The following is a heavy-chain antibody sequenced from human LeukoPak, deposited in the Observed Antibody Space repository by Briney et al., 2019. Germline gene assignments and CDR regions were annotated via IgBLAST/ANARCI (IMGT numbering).Heavy chain of an antibody. D-gene: IGHD3-10*01. V-gene: IGHV3-33*01. CDR1: GFTFSSYG. Sequence: GRSLRLSCAASGFTFSSYGMHWVRQAPGKGLEWVAVIWYDGSNKYYADSVKGRFTISRDNSKNTLYLQMNSLRAEDTAVYYCARDGYYGSGSYGSYDAFDIWGQGTMVTVSS. CDR3: ARDGYYGSGSYGSYDAFDI. CDR2: IWYDGSNK. J-gene: IGHJ3*02.